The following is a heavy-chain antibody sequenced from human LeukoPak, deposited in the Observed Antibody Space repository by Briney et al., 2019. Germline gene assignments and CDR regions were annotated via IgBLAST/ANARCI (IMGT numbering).Heavy chain of an antibody. CDR2: INPNSGGT. J-gene: IGHJ4*02. D-gene: IGHD4/OR15-4a*01. CDR3: ATTFDYGDFY. V-gene: IGHV1-2*06. Sequence: ASVKVSCKASGYTFTGYYIHWVRQAPGQGLEWMGRINPNSGGTNFAQRFQGRVTNTRDTSITTSYMELTSLRSDDTAVYYCATTFDYGDFYWGQGTLVTVSS. CDR1: GYTFTGYY.